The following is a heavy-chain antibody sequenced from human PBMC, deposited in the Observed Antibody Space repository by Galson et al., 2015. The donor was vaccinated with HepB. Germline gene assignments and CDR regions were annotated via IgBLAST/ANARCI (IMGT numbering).Heavy chain of an antibody. D-gene: IGHD6-6*01. J-gene: IGHJ4*02. CDR3: ARRGYTSSSAFDS. CDR1: GYSFSSDW. CDR2: IDPTNSYT. V-gene: IGHV5-10-1*01. Sequence: QSGAEVKKPGESLRISCTGSGYSFSSDWINWVRQMPGKGLEWMGRIDPTNSYTYYSPSFQGHVTMSADKSIRTAYLEWSSLKASDSCMYYCARRGYTSSSAFDSWGQGTLVTVSS.